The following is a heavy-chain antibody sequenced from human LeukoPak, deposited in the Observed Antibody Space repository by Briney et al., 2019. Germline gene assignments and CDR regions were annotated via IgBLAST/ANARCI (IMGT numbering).Heavy chain of an antibody. D-gene: IGHD4-23*01. J-gene: IGHJ5*02. CDR3: ARDGGPNNYWFDP. CDR2: VGHSGLT. V-gene: IGHV4-34*01. CDR1: GGSFSGYC. Sequence: SETLSLTCALYGGSFSGYCGLWVRQAPGKGLEWLGEVGHSGLTNYKPSLKSRLTISLDMSKNQFSLRLTSVTAADTAVYYCARDGGPNNYWFDPWGQGTRLTVSS.